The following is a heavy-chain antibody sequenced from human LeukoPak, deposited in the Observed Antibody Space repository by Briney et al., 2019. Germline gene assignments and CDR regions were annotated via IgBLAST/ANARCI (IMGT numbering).Heavy chain of an antibody. Sequence: GGSLRLSCTASGFTFGDYAMSWVRQAPGKGLGWVGFIRSKAYGGTTEYAASVKGRFTISRDDSKSIAYLQMNSLKTEDTAVYYCTRDQGSSGWYDYYYYYYYMDVWGKGTTVTVSS. CDR3: TRDQGSSGWYDYYYYYYYMDV. J-gene: IGHJ6*03. CDR1: GFTFGDYA. V-gene: IGHV3-49*04. CDR2: IRSKAYGGTT. D-gene: IGHD6-19*01.